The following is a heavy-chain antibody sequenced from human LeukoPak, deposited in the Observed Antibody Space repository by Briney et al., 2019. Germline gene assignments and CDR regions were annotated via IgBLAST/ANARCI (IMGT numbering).Heavy chain of an antibody. CDR3: ARHVTISGPYDASDI. Sequence: SETLSLTCTVSGDSISSYYWSWIRQPPGKGLEWIGYIYYSGGTDYNPSLKSRVTISVDTSKNQFSLKLRPVTAADTAVYYCARHVTISGPYDASDIWGQGTMVTVSP. V-gene: IGHV4-59*08. CDR2: IYYSGGT. D-gene: IGHD5-24*01. J-gene: IGHJ3*02. CDR1: GDSISSYY.